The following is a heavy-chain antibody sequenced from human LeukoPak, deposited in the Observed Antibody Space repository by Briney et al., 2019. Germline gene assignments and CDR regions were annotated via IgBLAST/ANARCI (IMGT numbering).Heavy chain of an antibody. D-gene: IGHD2-21*02. CDR1: GGSITSYH. V-gene: IGHV4-59*08. CDR3: ASRGGDFVLDY. CDR2: IYYSGST. J-gene: IGHJ4*02. Sequence: PSETLSLTCTVSGGSITSYHWTWIRQPPGKGLEWIGHIYYSGSTTYNPSLKSRVTTSVEKSKNQFSLKGSTVNAADTAAVYVASRGGDFVLDYWAQGTLVTVSS.